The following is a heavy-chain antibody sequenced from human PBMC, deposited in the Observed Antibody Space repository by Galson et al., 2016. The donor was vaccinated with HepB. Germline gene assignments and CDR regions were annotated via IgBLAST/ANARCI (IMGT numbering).Heavy chain of an antibody. D-gene: IGHD3-16*01. J-gene: IGHJ6*02. V-gene: IGHV1-24*01. CDR1: GHTLTKLY. Sequence: SVKVSCKVSGHTLTKLYMHWVRQAPGKGLEWMGGFDPDDGETIYSLKFQGRVTMTEDTSTDTAHMEMSSLRSDDTAVYYCATTQGGRPHYYYGMDVWGQGTSVTVSS. CDR2: FDPDDGET. CDR3: ATTQGGRPHYYYGMDV.